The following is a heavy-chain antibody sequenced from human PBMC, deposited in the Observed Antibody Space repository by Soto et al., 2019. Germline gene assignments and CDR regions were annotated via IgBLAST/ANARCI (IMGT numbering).Heavy chain of an antibody. CDR2: IIPIFGTA. J-gene: IGHJ6*02. D-gene: IGHD6-6*01. CDR1: GGTFSSYA. Sequence: QVQLVQSGAEVKKPGSSVKVSCKASGGTFSSYAISWVRQAPGQGLEWMGGIIPIFGTANYAQKFQGRVTITADESTSTGYMGLGSLRSEDTAVYYCARGGWTSSSSPYYYGMDVWGQGTTVTVSS. V-gene: IGHV1-69*01. CDR3: ARGGWTSSSSPYYYGMDV.